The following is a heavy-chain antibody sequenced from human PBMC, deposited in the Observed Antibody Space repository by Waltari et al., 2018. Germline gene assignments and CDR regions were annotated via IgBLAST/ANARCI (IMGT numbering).Heavy chain of an antibody. D-gene: IGHD3-16*01. Sequence: EVQLVESGGGLVKPGGSLGLSCEASGFSFSTYSMNWVRQAPGKGLEWISSISADSSYRHYAESVKGRFTVSRDNAKNSLSLQINSLRAEDTAVYYCASGGWGFYLGYWGQGALVTVSS. CDR3: ASGGWGFYLGY. CDR1: GFSFSTYS. CDR2: ISADSSYR. J-gene: IGHJ4*02. V-gene: IGHV3-21*01.